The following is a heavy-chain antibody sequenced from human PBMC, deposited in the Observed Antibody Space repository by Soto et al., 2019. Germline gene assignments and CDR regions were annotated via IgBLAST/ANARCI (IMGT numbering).Heavy chain of an antibody. Sequence: QVQLVQSGAEVKRPGSSVKVSCRTSGGTFNTYSISWVRQAPGQGLEWMGRITPIIDIPTYAQNFQGRVSISADKSTSTAYMQLTNLRFEDTAMYFCARANPQYVYFDSRGQGTLVTVSS. CDR1: GGTFNTYS. D-gene: IGHD1-20*01. CDR2: ITPIIDIP. V-gene: IGHV1-69*02. CDR3: ARANPQYVYFDS. J-gene: IGHJ4*02.